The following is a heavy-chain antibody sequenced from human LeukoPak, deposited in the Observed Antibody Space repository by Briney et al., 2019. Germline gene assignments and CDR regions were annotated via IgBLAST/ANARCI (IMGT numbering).Heavy chain of an antibody. CDR1: GGTFSSYA. V-gene: IGHV1-69*13. D-gene: IGHD6-13*01. Sequence: SVKVSCKASGGTFSSYAISWVRQAPGQGLEWMGGIIPIFGTANYAQKFQGRVTIAAYESTSTAYMELSSLRSEDTAVYYCARGREAAAGTGNWFDPWGQGTLVTVSS. CDR3: ARGREAAAGTGNWFDP. J-gene: IGHJ5*02. CDR2: IIPIFGTA.